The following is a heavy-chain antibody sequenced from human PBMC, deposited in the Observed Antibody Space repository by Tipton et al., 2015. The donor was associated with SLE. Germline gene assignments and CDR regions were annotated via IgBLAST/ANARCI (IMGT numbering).Heavy chain of an antibody. V-gene: IGHV3-23*01. D-gene: IGHD3-10*01. CDR3: AKDLLLWFGETVDY. CDR2: ISGRGGST. J-gene: IGHJ4*02. Sequence: SLRLSCAASGFTFSSYAMSWVRQAPGKGLEWVSAISGRGGSTYYADSVKGRFTISRDNSKNPLYLQMNSLRAEDTAVYYWAKDLLLWFGETVDYWGQGTLVTVSS. CDR1: GFTFSSYA.